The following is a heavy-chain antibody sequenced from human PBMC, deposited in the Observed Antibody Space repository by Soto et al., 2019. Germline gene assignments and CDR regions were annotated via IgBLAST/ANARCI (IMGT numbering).Heavy chain of an antibody. J-gene: IGHJ4*02. CDR2: IYYSGST. CDR1: GGSFSGYY. V-gene: IGHV4-59*08. CDR3: ARHSSTNPSFDY. D-gene: IGHD2-2*01. Sequence: SETLSLTCAVYGGSFSGYYWSWIRQPPGKGLEWIGYIYYSGSTNYNPSLKSRVTISVDTSKNQFSLKLSSVTAADTAVYYCARHSSTNPSFDYWGQGTLVTVSS.